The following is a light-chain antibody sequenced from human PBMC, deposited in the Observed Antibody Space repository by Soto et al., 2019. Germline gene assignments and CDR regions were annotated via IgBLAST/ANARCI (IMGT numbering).Light chain of an antibody. V-gene: IGKV3-11*01. CDR3: QQRTNWPYT. Sequence: EIVLTQSPATLSLSPGERATLSCRASQSVSSYLAWYQQKPGQAPRLFIYDASNRATGIPARFSGSGSETGFTLTISSLEPEDFAIYYCQQRTNWPYTFGQGTKLEIK. CDR1: QSVSSY. J-gene: IGKJ2*01. CDR2: DAS.